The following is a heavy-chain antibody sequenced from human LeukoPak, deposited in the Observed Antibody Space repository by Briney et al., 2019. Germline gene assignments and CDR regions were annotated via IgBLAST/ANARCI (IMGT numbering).Heavy chain of an antibody. CDR3: AKANPGAWYSFFDF. D-gene: IGHD2-21*02. J-gene: IGHJ4*02. CDR1: GFSFNNFA. Sequence: GGSLRLSCAASGFSFNNFAMSGVRQAPGKGLEWVAAISGSGATTYYGDSVKGRSTISRDNSNITLYLEMHSLRAEDTAVYYCAKANPGAWYSFFDFWGLGTLVTVAS. V-gene: IGHV3-23*01. CDR2: ISGSGATT.